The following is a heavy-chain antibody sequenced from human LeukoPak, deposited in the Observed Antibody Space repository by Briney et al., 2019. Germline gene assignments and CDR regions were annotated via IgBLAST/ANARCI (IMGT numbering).Heavy chain of an antibody. V-gene: IGHV4-39*01. Sequence: SETLSLTCTVSGGSISSSSYYWGWIRQPPGKGLEWIGSGTTYYNPSLQSRVTISVDTSRNQFSLKLSSVTAADTAVYYCARTGGYMVWGVQNWFEPWGQGTLVTVSA. CDR2: GTT. CDR1: GGSISSSSYY. D-gene: IGHD3-10*01. J-gene: IGHJ5*02. CDR3: ARTGGYMVWGVQNWFEP.